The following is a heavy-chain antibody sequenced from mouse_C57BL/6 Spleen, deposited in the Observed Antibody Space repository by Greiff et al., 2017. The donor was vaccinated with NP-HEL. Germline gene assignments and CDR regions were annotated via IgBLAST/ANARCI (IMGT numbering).Heavy chain of an antibody. D-gene: IGHD3-3*01. CDR3: AGGTWYAMDY. V-gene: IGHV1-80*01. CDR2: IYPGDGDT. CDR1: GYAFSSYW. Sequence: QVQLKESGAELVKPGASVKISCKASGYAFSSYWMNWVKQRPGKGLEWIGQIYPGDGDTNYNGKFKGKATLTADKSSSTAYMQLSSLTSEDSSVYFCAGGTWYAMDYWGQGTSVTVSS. J-gene: IGHJ4*01.